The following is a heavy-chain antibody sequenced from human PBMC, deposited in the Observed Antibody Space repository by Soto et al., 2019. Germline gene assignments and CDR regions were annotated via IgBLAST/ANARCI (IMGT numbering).Heavy chain of an antibody. CDR2: IDYSGST. J-gene: IGHJ4*02. CDR3: ARVKAFNFYDSSGFLDY. V-gene: IGHV4-61*01. D-gene: IGHD3-22*01. Sequence: SETLSLTCTASGEPVTSERWYWTWIRQPPGTGLDWIGYIDYSGSTNFNPAFQSRVTMSLDTSKNQFSLKLSSVTAADTALYFCARVKAFNFYDSSGFLDYWGQGTPVTVSS. CDR1: GEPVTSERWY.